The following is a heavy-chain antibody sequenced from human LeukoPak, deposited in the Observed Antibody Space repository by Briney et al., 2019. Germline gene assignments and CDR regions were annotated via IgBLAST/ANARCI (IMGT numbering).Heavy chain of an antibody. J-gene: IGHJ4*02. CDR3: AREAAATDY. Sequence: GGSLRLSCAASGFTFSSYAMHWVRQAPGKGLEWVAVISYDGSNKYYADSVKGRFTISRDNSKNTLYLQMNSLRAEDTAVYYCAREAAATDYWGQGTLVTVSS. D-gene: IGHD6-13*01. CDR2: ISYDGSNK. CDR1: GFTFSSYA. V-gene: IGHV3-30-3*01.